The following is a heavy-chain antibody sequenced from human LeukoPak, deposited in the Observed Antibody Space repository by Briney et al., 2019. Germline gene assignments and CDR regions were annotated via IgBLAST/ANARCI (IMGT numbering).Heavy chain of an antibody. CDR2: IIPILGIA. J-gene: IGHJ5*02. V-gene: IGHV1-69*04. D-gene: IGHD1-26*01. CDR3: ARVASGNYRFDP. Sequence: ASVKVSCKASGGTFSSYAISWVRQGPGQGLEWMGRIIPILGIANYAQKFQGRVTITADKSTSTAYMELSSLRSEDTAVYYCARVASGNYRFDPWGQGTLVTVSS. CDR1: GGTFSSYA.